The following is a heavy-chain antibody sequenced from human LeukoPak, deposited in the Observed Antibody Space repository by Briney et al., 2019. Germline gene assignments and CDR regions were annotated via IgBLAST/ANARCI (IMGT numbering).Heavy chain of an antibody. CDR1: GGSISSSSYY. CDR2: IYYSGST. D-gene: IGHD2-15*01. CDR3: ARQGIVVVVAATLNWFDP. Sequence: SGPTLVKPSETLSLTCTVSGGSISSSSYYWGWIRQPPGKGLEWIGMIYYSGSTYYNPSLKSRVTISVDTSKNQFSLKLSSVTAADTAVYYCARQGIVVVVAATLNWFDPWGQGTLVTVSS. V-gene: IGHV4-39*07. J-gene: IGHJ5*02.